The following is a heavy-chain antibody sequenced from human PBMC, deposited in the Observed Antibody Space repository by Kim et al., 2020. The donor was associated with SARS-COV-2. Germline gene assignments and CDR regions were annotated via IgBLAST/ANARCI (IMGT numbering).Heavy chain of an antibody. CDR3: AREGGGFLEWLLREGFDY. V-gene: IGHV3-74*01. CDR1: GFTFSSYW. J-gene: IGHJ4*02. Sequence: GGSLRLSCAASGFTFSSYWMHWVRQAPGKGLVWVSRINSDGSSTSYADSVKGRFTISRDNAKNTLYLQMNSLRAEDTAVYYCAREGGGFLEWLLREGFDYWGQGTLVTVSS. D-gene: IGHD3-3*01. CDR2: INSDGSST.